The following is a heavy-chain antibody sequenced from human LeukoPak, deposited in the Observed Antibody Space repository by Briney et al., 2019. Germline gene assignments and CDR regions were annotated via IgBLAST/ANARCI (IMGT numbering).Heavy chain of an antibody. V-gene: IGHV3-30*03. CDR2: ISYDGSNK. J-gene: IGHJ4*02. D-gene: IGHD3-22*01. CDR1: GFTFSSYG. Sequence: PGGSLRLSCAASGFTFSSYGMHWVRQAPGKGLEWVAVISYDGSNKYYADSVKGRFTISRDNSKNTLYLQMNSLKTEDTAVYYCTTDDNIDSSGYYGPGYWGQGTLVTVSS. CDR3: TTDDNIDSSGYYGPGY.